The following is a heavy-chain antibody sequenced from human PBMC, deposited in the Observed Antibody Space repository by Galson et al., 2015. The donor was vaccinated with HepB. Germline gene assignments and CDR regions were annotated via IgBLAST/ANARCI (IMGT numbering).Heavy chain of an antibody. CDR2: ISNSDSTM. V-gene: IGHV3-11*01. D-gene: IGHD5-24*01. CDR1: GFTFSDYY. J-gene: IGHJ6*02. Sequence: SLRLSCAASGFTFSDYYMTWIRQAPGKGLEWVSYISNSDSTMYYADSVKGRFTISRDNAKKSLFLQMNSLRAEDTAVYYCARVASNYNYEVARYYYGLDVWGQGTTVSVSS. CDR3: ARVASNYNYEVARYYYGLDV.